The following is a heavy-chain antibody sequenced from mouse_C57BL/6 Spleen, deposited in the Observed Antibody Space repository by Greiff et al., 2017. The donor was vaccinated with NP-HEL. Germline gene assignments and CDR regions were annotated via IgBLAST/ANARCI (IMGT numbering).Heavy chain of an antibody. CDR2: ISSGGSYT. CDR3: ARPPSYYGSSYGYFDV. J-gene: IGHJ1*03. D-gene: IGHD1-1*01. V-gene: IGHV5-6*01. CDR1: GFTFSSYG. Sequence: EVKLQESGGDLVKPGGSLKLSCAASGFTFSSYGMSWVRQTPDKRLEWVATISSGGSYTYYPDSVKGRFTISRDNAKNTLYLQMSSLKSEDTAMYYCARPPSYYGSSYGYFDVWGTGTTVTVSS.